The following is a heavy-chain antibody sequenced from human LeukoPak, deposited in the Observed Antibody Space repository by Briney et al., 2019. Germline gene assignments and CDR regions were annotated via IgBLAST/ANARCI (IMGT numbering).Heavy chain of an antibody. CDR2: IIPILGIA. V-gene: IGHV1-69*04. Sequence: SVKVSCKASGGTFSSYAISWVRQAPGQGLEWMGRIIPILGIANYAQKFQGRVTITADKSTSTAYMELSSLRSEDTAVYYCAAREMAQQLEDYWGQGTLVTVSS. CDR1: GGTFSSYA. D-gene: IGHD5-24*01. J-gene: IGHJ4*02. CDR3: AAREMAQQLEDY.